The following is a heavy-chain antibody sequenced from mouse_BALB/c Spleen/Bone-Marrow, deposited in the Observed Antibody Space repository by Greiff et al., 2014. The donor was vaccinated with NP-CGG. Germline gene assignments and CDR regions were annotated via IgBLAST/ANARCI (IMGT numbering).Heavy chain of an antibody. CDR2: INPGSGGT. D-gene: IGHD1-2*01. V-gene: IGHV1-54*01. CDR3: ARGGDYGFMDY. CDR1: GYAFTNYL. Sequence: QVQLQQSGAELVRPGTSVKVSCKASGYAFTNYLIEWVKQRPGQGLEWIGVINPGSGGTNYNEKFKGKATLTADKSSSTAYTQLSSLTSDDSAVYFCARGGDYGFMDYWGQGTSVTVSS. J-gene: IGHJ4*01.